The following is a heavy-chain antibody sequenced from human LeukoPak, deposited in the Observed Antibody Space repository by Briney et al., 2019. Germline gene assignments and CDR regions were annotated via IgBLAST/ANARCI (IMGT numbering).Heavy chain of an antibody. Sequence: PGGSLRLSCAASGFTFSSYAMSWVRQAPGKGLEWVSAISGSGGSTYYADSVKGRFTISRDNSKNTLYLQMNSLRAEDTAVYYCAKDQAAAYDFWSGYYLDSNWFDPWGQGTLVTVSS. J-gene: IGHJ5*02. CDR3: AKDQAAAYDFWSGYYLDSNWFDP. V-gene: IGHV3-23*01. CDR1: GFTFSSYA. CDR2: ISGSGGST. D-gene: IGHD3-3*01.